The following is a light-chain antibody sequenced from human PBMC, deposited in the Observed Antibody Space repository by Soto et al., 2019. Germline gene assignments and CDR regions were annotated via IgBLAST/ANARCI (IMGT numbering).Light chain of an antibody. CDR1: QSIRSHY. CDR3: QQYGSSVT. V-gene: IGKV3-20*01. Sequence: EIVLTQSPGTLSLSPGETATLSCRASQSIRSHYLAWYQQKPGQGPRLLISGAHNRAPGIPDRFSGSESGTDFTLRISRLEPEDFAVYYCQQYGSSVTFDQGTKVEIK. CDR2: GAH. J-gene: IGKJ1*01.